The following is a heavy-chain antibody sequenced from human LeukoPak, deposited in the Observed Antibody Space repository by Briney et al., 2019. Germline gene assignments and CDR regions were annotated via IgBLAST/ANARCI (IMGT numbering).Heavy chain of an antibody. J-gene: IGHJ4*02. CDR1: GITFSSYG. D-gene: IGHD2-21*02. V-gene: IGHV3-30*18. CDR2: ISYDGSNK. Sequence: GGSLRLSCAASGITFSSYGMHWVRQAPGKGLERVAVISYDGSNKYYADSVKGRFTISRDNSENTLYLQMNSLGAEDTAVYYCAKDEGPYCGGDCYLDYWGQGTLVTVSS. CDR3: AKDEGPYCGGDCYLDY.